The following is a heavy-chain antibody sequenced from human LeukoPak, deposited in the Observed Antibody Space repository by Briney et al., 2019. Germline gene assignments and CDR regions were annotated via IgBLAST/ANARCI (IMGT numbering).Heavy chain of an antibody. CDR3: ARENYDFWSGYLSV. D-gene: IGHD3-3*01. CDR1: GYSISSGYY. J-gene: IGHJ6*04. V-gene: IGHV4-38-2*02. Sequence: SETLSLTCTVSGYSISSGYYWGWIRQPPGKGLEWIGSIYHSGSTYYNPSPKSRVTISVDTSKNQFSLKLSSVTAADTAVYYCARENYDFWSGYLSVWGKGTTVTVSS. CDR2: IYHSGST.